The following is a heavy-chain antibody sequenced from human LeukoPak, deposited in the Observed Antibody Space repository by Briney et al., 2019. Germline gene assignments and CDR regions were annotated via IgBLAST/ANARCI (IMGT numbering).Heavy chain of an antibody. D-gene: IGHD4-23*01. Sequence: GGSLRLSCAASGFTFRNYAMNWVRQAPGNGLEWASIISGTSSVIVYADSAKGGFTISRDNSRNTVYLQMTSLRAEDTAVYYCAKRSIVGGLSPFDFWGQGTLVTVSS. V-gene: IGHV3-23*01. CDR3: AKRSIVGGLSPFDF. J-gene: IGHJ4*02. CDR2: ISGTSSVI. CDR1: GFTFRNYA.